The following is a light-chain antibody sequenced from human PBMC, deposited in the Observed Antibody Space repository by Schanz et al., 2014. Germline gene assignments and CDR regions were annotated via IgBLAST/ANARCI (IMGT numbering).Light chain of an antibody. V-gene: IGLV2-8*01. CDR2: DVS. J-gene: IGLJ3*02. CDR3: SSHTSSNTWV. CDR1: SSDVGGYND. Sequence: QSALTQPPSASGSPGQSVTISCTGTSSDVGGYNDVSWYQQHPGKAPKLMIYDVSNRPSGVPDRFSGSKSGNTASLTISGLQAEDEADYYCSSHTSSNTWVFGGGTKLTVL.